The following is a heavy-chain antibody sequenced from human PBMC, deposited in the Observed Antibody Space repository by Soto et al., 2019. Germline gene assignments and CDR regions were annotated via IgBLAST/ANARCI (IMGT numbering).Heavy chain of an antibody. CDR3: ARDAAMGMNDY. J-gene: IGHJ4*02. CDR1: GYTFTSYG. D-gene: IGHD6-13*01. V-gene: IGHV1-18*01. CDR2: ISAYNGNK. Sequence: QVQLVQSGAEVKKPGASVKVSCKASGYTFTSYGISWVRQAPGQGLEWMGWISAYNGNKKYAQKVQGRVTMTTDTSTTTAYMEVMSLRSDDTAVYYCARDAAMGMNDYWGQGTLVTVSS.